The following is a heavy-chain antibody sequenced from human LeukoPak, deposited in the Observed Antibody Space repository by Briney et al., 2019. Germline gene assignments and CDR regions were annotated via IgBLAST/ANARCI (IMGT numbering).Heavy chain of an antibody. Sequence: PSQTLSLTCAVSGGSISSGGYSWSWIRQPPGKGLEWIGYIYHSGSTYYNPSLKSRVTISVDRSKNQFSLKLSSVTAADTAVYYCAREGTVTIYFDYWGQGTLVTVSS. CDR3: AREGTVTIYFDY. CDR1: GGSISSGGYS. J-gene: IGHJ4*02. CDR2: IYHSGST. D-gene: IGHD4-17*01. V-gene: IGHV4-30-2*01.